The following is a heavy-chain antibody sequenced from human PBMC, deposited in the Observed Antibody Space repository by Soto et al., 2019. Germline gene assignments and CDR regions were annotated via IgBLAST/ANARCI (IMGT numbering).Heavy chain of an antibody. J-gene: IGHJ4*02. D-gene: IGHD3-22*01. CDR3: TTQYYYDSSGSLLN. CDR2: IKSKADGGAT. V-gene: IGHV3-15*01. CDR1: GLTFSNAW. Sequence: EVQLVESGGGLVKPGGSLRLSCAVSGLTFSNAWMTWVRQAPGKGLEWVGRIKSKADGGATDYGAPVKGRFTISGDDSKNTLYLQMNSLKAEDTAMYYCTTQYYYDSSGSLLNWGQGTLVTVSS.